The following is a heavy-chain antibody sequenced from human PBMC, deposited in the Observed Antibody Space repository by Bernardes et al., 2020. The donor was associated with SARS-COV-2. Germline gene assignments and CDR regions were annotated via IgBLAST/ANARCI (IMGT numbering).Heavy chain of an antibody. D-gene: IGHD3-22*01. Sequence: ASVKVSCKVSGYTLTELSMHWVRQAPGKGLEWMGGFDPEDGETIYAQKFQGRVTMTEDTSTDTAYMELSSLRSEDTAVYYCATGHPYYYDSSGYYLNWFEPWGQGTLVTVSS. CDR1: GYTLTELS. CDR2: FDPEDGET. J-gene: IGHJ5*02. V-gene: IGHV1-24*01. CDR3: ATGHPYYYDSSGYYLNWFEP.